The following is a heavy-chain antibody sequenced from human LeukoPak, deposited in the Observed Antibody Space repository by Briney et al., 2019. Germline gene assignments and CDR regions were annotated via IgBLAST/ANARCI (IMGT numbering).Heavy chain of an antibody. CDR1: GGSFSGYY. J-gene: IGHJ6*03. Sequence: SETLSLTCAVYGGSFSGYYWSWICQPPGKGLEWIGEINHSGSTNYNPSLKSRVTISVDTSKNQFSLKLSSVTAADTAVYYCAGAVAARRGPRYYYYMDVWGKGTTVTVSS. CDR3: AGAVAARRGPRYYYYMDV. CDR2: INHSGST. V-gene: IGHV4-34*01. D-gene: IGHD6-6*01.